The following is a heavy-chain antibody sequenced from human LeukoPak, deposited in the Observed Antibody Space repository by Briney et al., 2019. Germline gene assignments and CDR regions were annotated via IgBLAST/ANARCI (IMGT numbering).Heavy chain of an antibody. CDR1: GFTFKNYA. V-gene: IGHV3-23*01. D-gene: IGHD1-1*01. CDR2: IGDTNGDT. Sequence: PGGSLRLSCAASGFTFKNYAMSWVRQAPGKGLEWVSAIGDTNGDTKYADSVKGRFTISRDNSRNTLYLHLKSLRVEDTATYYSGRDWKLDYWGQGTLVTVSS. J-gene: IGHJ4*02. CDR3: GRDWKLDY.